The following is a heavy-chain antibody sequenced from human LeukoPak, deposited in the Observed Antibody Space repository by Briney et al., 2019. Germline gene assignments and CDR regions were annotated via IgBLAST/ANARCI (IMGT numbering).Heavy chain of an antibody. J-gene: IGHJ4*02. V-gene: IGHV4-38-2*02. D-gene: IGHD6-19*01. CDR1: GYSISNGYY. CDR2: IYRSGST. CDR3: ARRHSSGWFYY. Sequence: SETLSLTCTVSGYSISNGYYWDWIRQPPGRGLEWIGNIYRSGSTSYNPSLKSRVTISVDTSKDQFSLKVNSVTAADTAVYYCARRHSSGWFYYWGQGTLVTVSS.